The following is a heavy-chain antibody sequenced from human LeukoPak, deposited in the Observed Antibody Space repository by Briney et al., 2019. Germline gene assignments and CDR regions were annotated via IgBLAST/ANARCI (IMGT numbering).Heavy chain of an antibody. J-gene: IGHJ4*02. Sequence: ASVKVSCKASGYTFTSYYMHWVRQAPGQGLEWMGIINPSGGSTSYAQKFQGRVTISVDTSKNQFSLKLSSVTAADTAVYYCARGVDGPNTYQFDYWGQGTLVTVSS. CDR2: INPSGGST. CDR1: GYTFTSYY. D-gene: IGHD5-24*01. V-gene: IGHV1-46*01. CDR3: ARGVDGPNTYQFDY.